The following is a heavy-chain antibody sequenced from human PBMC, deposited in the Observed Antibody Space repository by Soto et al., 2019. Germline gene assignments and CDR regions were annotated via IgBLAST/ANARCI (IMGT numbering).Heavy chain of an antibody. V-gene: IGHV3-30*03. CDR2: ISYDGGLE. CDR1: GFTFSSYG. CDR3: VSDRGYGHASVPYS. Sequence: QAQLVESGGGVVQPGRSLRLSCAASGFTFSSYGMHWIRQAPATGLKWVAVISYDGGLEHYADSVKGRFTISRDNSKNMVLLQMNSLRAEDTAVYYCVSDRGYGHASVPYSWGQGALVSVSS. D-gene: IGHD5-18*01. J-gene: IGHJ4*02.